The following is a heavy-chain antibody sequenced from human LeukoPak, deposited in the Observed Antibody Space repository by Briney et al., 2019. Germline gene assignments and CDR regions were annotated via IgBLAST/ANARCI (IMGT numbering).Heavy chain of an antibody. CDR3: ARDKPTAVPFDY. J-gene: IGHJ4*02. D-gene: IGHD2-2*01. CDR1: GFTFSIYG. CDR2: IWYDGSNK. V-gene: IGHV3-33*08. Sequence: GGSLRLSCAASGFTFSIYGMHWVRQAPGKGLEWVAVIWYDGSNKYYADSVKGRFTISRDNSKNTLYLQMNSLGAEDTAVYYCARDKPTAVPFDYWGQGTLVTVSS.